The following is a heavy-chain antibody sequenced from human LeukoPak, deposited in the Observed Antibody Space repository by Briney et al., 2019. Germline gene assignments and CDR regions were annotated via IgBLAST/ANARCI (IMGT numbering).Heavy chain of an antibody. V-gene: IGHV3-7*01. CDR2: IKKDGSEE. Sequence: GGSLRLSCEASGFTFNKFWMSWVRQAPEKGLEWVANIKKDGSEEYYVDSVKGRFTISRDNGKNSLYLQMNSLRVDDTAVYYCVRPGQQQELNYYYYYMDVWGKGTTVTVSS. J-gene: IGHJ6*03. D-gene: IGHD6-13*01. CDR3: VRPGQQQELNYYYYYMDV. CDR1: GFTFNKFW.